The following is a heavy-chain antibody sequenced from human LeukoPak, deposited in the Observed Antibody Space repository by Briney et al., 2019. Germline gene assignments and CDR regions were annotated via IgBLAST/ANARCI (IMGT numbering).Heavy chain of an antibody. J-gene: IGHJ2*01. Sequence: GGSLRLSCAVSGFTFSNYAMNWVRQAPGKGLEWVSTIHGGGDVTYYADSVKGRFTISRDNSRNTLYLQMNSLRAEDTAVYFCAKALSSSFYYFDLGGRGTLVTVSS. D-gene: IGHD3-16*02. CDR3: AKALSSSFYYFDL. CDR2: IHGGGDVT. CDR1: GFTFSNYA. V-gene: IGHV3-23*01.